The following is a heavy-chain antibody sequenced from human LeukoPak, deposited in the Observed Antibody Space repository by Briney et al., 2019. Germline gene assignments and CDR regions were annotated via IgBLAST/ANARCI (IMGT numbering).Heavy chain of an antibody. J-gene: IGHJ5*02. CDR1: GYTFTGYY. V-gene: IGHV1-2*02. CDR2: INPNSGGT. D-gene: IGHD5-24*01. Sequence: ASVKVSCKASGYTFTGYYMRWVRQAPGQGLEWMGWINPNSGGTNYAQKFQGRVTMTRDTSISTAYMELSRLRSDDTAVYYCAGRDGYNNRNWFDPWGQGTPVTISS. CDR3: AGRDGYNNRNWFDP.